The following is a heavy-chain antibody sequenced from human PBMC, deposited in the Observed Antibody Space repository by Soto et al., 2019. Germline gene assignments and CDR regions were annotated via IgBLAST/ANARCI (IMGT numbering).Heavy chain of an antibody. J-gene: IGHJ6*02. CDR2: INHSGST. Sequence: SETLSLTCAFYGLSFSGYYWSWIRQPPGKGLEWIGEINHSGSTNYNPSLKSRVTISVDTSKNQFSLKLSSVTAADTAVYYCARGRSGSYYRTYYYYGMDVWGQGTTVTVSS. CDR3: ARGRSGSYYRTYYYYGMDV. CDR1: GLSFSGYY. D-gene: IGHD1-26*01. V-gene: IGHV4-34*01.